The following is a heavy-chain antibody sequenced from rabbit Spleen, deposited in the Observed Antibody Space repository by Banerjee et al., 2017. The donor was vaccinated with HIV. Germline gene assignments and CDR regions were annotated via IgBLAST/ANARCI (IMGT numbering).Heavy chain of an antibody. CDR1: GVSFSSNYY. V-gene: IGHV1S40*01. CDR3: ARDSGSSFSIYGMDL. J-gene: IGHJ6*01. D-gene: IGHD8-1*01. Sequence: QSLEESGGDLVKPGASLTLTCTASGVSFSSNYYMCWVRQAPGKGLEWIACIDTGSSGFTYFASWAKGRFTISKTSSTTVTLQMTSLTAADTATYFCARDSGSSFSIYGMDLWGQGTLVTVS. CDR2: IDTGSSGFT.